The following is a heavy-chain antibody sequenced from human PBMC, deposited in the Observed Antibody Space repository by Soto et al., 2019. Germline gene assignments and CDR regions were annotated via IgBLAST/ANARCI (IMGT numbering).Heavy chain of an antibody. V-gene: IGHV3-72*01. CDR1: GFTFSDHY. CDR2: TRNKANSYTT. D-gene: IGHD2-21*01. Sequence: GGSLRLSCAASGFTFSDHYMDWVRQAPGKGLEWVGRTRNKANSYTTEYAASVKGRFTISRDDSKNSLYLQMNSLKTEDTAVYYCAREKAYCGGDCYWGYFDYWGQGTLVTVSS. J-gene: IGHJ4*02. CDR3: AREKAYCGGDCYWGYFDY.